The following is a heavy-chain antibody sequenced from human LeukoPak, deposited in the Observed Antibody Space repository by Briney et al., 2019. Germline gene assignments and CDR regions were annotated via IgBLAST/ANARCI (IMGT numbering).Heavy chain of an antibody. Sequence: PSETLSLTCTVSGGSISSYYWSWIRQPPGKGLEWIGEINHSGSTNYNPSLKSRVTISVDTSKNQFSLKLSSVTAADMAVYYCASKTYDFWSGGTPFDPWGQGTLVTVSS. CDR1: GGSISSYY. D-gene: IGHD3-3*01. CDR2: INHSGST. V-gene: IGHV4-34*01. CDR3: ASKTYDFWSGGTPFDP. J-gene: IGHJ5*02.